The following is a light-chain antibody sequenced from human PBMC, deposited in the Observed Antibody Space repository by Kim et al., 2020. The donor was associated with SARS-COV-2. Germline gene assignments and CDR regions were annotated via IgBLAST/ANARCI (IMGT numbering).Light chain of an antibody. CDR3: SSYAGSNNYV. CDR1: SRDVGNCNS. J-gene: IGLJ1*01. Sequence: GPTVTITSTGTSRDVGNCNSVSWYQQHPGKAPKLMIYEVTARPSGVPDRFSGSKSGNTASLTVSGLQAEDEAEYYCSSYAGSNNYVSGTGTKVTVL. V-gene: IGLV2-8*01. CDR2: EVT.